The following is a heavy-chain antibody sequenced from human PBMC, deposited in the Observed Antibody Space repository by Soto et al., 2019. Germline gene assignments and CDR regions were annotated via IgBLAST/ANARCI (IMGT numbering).Heavy chain of an antibody. D-gene: IGHD4-4*01. CDR3: AKVYSSYYYGMDV. Sequence: GGSLRLSCAASGFTFSSYGMHWVRQAPGKGLEWVAVISYDGSNKYYADSVKGRFTISRDNSKNTLYLQMNSLRAEDTAVYYCAKVYSSYYYGMDVWGQGTTVTVSS. V-gene: IGHV3-30*18. J-gene: IGHJ6*02. CDR1: GFTFSSYG. CDR2: ISYDGSNK.